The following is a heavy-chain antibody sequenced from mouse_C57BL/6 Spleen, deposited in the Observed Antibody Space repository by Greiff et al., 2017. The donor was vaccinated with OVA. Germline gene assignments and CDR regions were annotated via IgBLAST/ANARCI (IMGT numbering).Heavy chain of an antibody. CDR3: ARRYYGSSEGFAY. J-gene: IGHJ3*01. V-gene: IGHV5-12*01. Sequence: EVMLVESGGGLVQPGGSLKLSCAASGFTFSDYYMYWVRQTPEKRLEWVAYISNGGGSTYYPDTVKGRFTISRDNAKNTLYLQMSRLKSEDTAMYYCARRYYGSSEGFAYWGQGTLVTVSA. D-gene: IGHD1-1*01. CDR1: GFTFSDYY. CDR2: ISNGGGST.